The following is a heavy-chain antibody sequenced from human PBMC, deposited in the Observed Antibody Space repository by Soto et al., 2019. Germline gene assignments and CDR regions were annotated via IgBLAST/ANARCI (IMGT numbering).Heavy chain of an antibody. Sequence: ASVKVPCKSSGYTFPIYGISLGLQAPGQGLEWMGWISTYYDNTNYAQNLRGRVTMTTDTSTSTAYMELRSLRSDDTAVYYCARDPPRRYNSGQGLDYWGQGTLVTVSS. CDR3: ARDPPRRYNSGQGLDY. V-gene: IGHV1-18*04. J-gene: IGHJ4*02. CDR1: GYTFPIYG. CDR2: ISTYYDNT. D-gene: IGHD5-18*01.